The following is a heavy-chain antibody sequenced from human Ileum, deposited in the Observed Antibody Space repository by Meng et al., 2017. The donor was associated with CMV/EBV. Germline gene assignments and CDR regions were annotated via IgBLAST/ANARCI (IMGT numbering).Heavy chain of an antibody. J-gene: IGHJ4*02. CDR1: GCSISSSNW. CDR3: VRVRFSGYGALDY. D-gene: IGHD3-22*01. V-gene: IGHV4-4*02. Sequence: VSGCSISSSNWWSWVRQPPGKGLEWIGEIYHNGETHYNPSLESRVTISVDKSKKQFSLKLSSVNAADTAVYYCVRVRFSGYGALDYWGQGTLVTVSS. CDR2: IYHNGET.